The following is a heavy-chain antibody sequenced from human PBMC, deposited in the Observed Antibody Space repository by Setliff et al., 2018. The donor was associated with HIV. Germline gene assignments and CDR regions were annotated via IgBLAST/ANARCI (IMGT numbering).Heavy chain of an antibody. CDR2: IDIGGSRT. CDR3: GREYYGILTGYYLDH. D-gene: IGHD3-9*01. J-gene: IGHJ4*02. V-gene: IGHV3-74*01. CDR1: GFTFSNYN. Sequence: GGSLRLSCAASGFTFSNYNMNWVRQAPGKGLEWVARIDIGGSRTNYADSVKGRFSISRDNAKNTLYLQMNDLTVDDTGVYYCGREYYGILTGYYLDHWGQGTLVTVSS.